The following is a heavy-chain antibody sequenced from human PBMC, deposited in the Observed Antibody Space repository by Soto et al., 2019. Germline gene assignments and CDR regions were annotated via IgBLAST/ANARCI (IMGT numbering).Heavy chain of an antibody. CDR2: ISSSSSTI. D-gene: IGHD6-6*01. J-gene: IGHJ6*02. V-gene: IGHV3-48*02. CDR3: ARWYSSSDWSSYYYYGKDV. CDR1: GFTLDDYA. Sequence: SLRLSCAATGFTLDDYARNWVRQATGTGLEWVSYISSSSSTIYYADSVKVRFTISRDNAKNSLYLQMNSLRDEDTAVSYCARWYSSSDWSSYYYYGKDVWGQGSTVTVSS.